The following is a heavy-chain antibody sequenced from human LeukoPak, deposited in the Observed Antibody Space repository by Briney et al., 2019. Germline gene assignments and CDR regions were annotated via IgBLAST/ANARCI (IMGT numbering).Heavy chain of an antibody. V-gene: IGHV4-30-2*01. D-gene: IGHD2-21*01. J-gene: IGHJ4*02. Sequence: PSQTLSLTCAASGGSISSGGYSWSWIRQPPGKGLEWIGYIYHSGSTYYNPSLKSRVTISVDRSKNQFSLKLSSVAAADTAVYYCARAHMARFDYWGQGTLVTVSS. CDR1: GGSISSGGYS. CDR2: IYHSGST. CDR3: ARAHMARFDY.